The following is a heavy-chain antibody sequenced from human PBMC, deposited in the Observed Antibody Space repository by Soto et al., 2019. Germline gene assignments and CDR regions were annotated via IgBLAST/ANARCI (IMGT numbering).Heavy chain of an antibody. CDR3: ASYSIAYCGGDCYRAFDI. D-gene: IGHD2-21*02. Sequence: QVQLVQSGAEVKKPGSSVKVSCKASGGTFSSYAISWVRQAPGQGLEWMGGIIPIFGTANYAQKFQGRVTITADESTSTAYMELSSLRSEDTAVYYCASYSIAYCGGDCYRAFDIWVQGTMVTVSS. J-gene: IGHJ3*02. CDR1: GGTFSSYA. CDR2: IIPIFGTA. V-gene: IGHV1-69*01.